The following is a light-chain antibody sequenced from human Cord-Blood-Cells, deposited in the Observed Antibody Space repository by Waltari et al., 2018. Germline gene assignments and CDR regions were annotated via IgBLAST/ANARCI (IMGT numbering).Light chain of an antibody. CDR2: EGS. Sequence: QSALTQPASVSGSPGQSITISCTGTSSDVGSYNLVYWYQQHPGKAPKLMIYEGSTRPSGISIRCSGSRSDNTAPLTISGLRAEDDADYYCCSYAGSSTYVFGTGTKVTVL. V-gene: IGLV2-23*01. CDR1: SSDVGSYNL. CDR3: CSYAGSSTYV. J-gene: IGLJ1*01.